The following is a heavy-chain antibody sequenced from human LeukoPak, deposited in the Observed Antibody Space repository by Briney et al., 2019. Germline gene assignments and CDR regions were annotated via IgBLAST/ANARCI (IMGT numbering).Heavy chain of an antibody. J-gene: IGHJ4*02. D-gene: IGHD3-10*01. V-gene: IGHV3-30*04. Sequence: GGSLRLSCAASGFTFSSYAMHWVRQAPGKGLEWVAVISYDGSNKYYADSVKGRFTISRDNPRNTLYLQMNSLRAEDTAVYYCARPPPRVFGGPYIDWGQETLVTVSS. CDR2: ISYDGSNK. CDR3: ARPPPRVFGGPYID. CDR1: GFTFSSYA.